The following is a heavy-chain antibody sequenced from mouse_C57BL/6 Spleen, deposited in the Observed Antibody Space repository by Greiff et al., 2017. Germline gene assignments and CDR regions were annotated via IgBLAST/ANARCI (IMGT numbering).Heavy chain of an antibody. D-gene: IGHD2-2*01. CDR2: FHPYNDDT. Sequence: VQLVESGAELVKPGASVKMSCKASGYTFTTYPIEWMKQNHGKSLEWIGNFHPYNDDTKYNEKFKGKATLTVEKSSSTVYLQLSRLTSDDSAVFYCARPYGYDGRDWYFDVWGKGTTVTVSS. CDR3: ARPYGYDGRDWYFDV. CDR1: GYTFTTYP. V-gene: IGHV1-47*01. J-gene: IGHJ1*03.